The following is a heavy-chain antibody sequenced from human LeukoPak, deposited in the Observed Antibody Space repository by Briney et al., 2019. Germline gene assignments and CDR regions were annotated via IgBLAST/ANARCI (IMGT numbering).Heavy chain of an antibody. J-gene: IGHJ4*02. CDR3: ARLGRNWYYYDSSGYYIDY. V-gene: IGHV3-21*01. CDR2: ISSSSSYI. Sequence: GGSLRLSCAASGFTFSSYSMNWVRQAPGKGLEWVSSISSSSSYIYYADSVKGRFTISRDNAKNSLYLQTNSLRAEDTAVYYCARLGRNWYYYDSSGYYIDYWGQGTLVTVSS. D-gene: IGHD3-22*01. CDR1: GFTFSSYS.